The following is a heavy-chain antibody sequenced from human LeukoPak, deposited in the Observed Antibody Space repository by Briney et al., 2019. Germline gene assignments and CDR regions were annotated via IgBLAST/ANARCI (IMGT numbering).Heavy chain of an antibody. CDR3: ARGGGLDV. V-gene: IGHV3-7*03. CDR1: GFTFSSYW. Sequence: GGSLRLSCAASGFTFSSYWMNWARQAPGKGLEWVATINHNGNVNYYVDSVKGRFTISRGNAKNSLYLQMSNLRAEDTAVYFCARGGGLDVWGQGATVTVSS. CDR2: INHNGNVN. J-gene: IGHJ6*02. D-gene: IGHD3-16*01.